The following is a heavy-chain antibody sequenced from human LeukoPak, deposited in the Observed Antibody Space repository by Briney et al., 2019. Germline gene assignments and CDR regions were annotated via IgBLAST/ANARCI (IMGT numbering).Heavy chain of an antibody. D-gene: IGHD2-15*01. Sequence: SETLSLTCAVSGGSISSGGYSWSWIRQPAGKGLEWIGRIYTSGSTNYNPSLKSRVTISVDTSKNQFSLKLSSVTAADTAVYYCARKVPPRIRLDCSGGSCYRPDSSKYYYYYYGMDVWGQGTTVTVSS. CDR1: GGSISSGGYS. V-gene: IGHV4-61*02. J-gene: IGHJ6*02. CDR2: IYTSGST. CDR3: ARKVPPRIRLDCSGGSCYRPDSSKYYYYYYGMDV.